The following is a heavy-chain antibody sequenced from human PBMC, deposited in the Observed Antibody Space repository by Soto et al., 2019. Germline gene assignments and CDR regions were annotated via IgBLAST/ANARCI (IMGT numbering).Heavy chain of an antibody. D-gene: IGHD7-27*01. CDR3: ASHVRPTNWGGGYVDY. Sequence: QLQLQESGPGLVKPSETLSLTCFVSGGSISSNNYYWGWIRQPPGKVLEWIGSMSYSRSTYYNPSLKSRVTISVDTSKNQFTLKLTSVTAADTAVYYCASHVRPTNWGGGYVDYWGQGPLVTVSS. V-gene: IGHV4-39*01. CDR2: MSYSRST. J-gene: IGHJ4*02. CDR1: GGSISSNNYY.